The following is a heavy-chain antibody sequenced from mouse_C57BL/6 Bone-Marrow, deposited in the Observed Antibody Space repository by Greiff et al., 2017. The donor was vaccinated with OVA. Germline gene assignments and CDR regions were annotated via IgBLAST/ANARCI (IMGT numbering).Heavy chain of an antibody. J-gene: IGHJ1*03. CDR3: ARLRDYRYIDV. D-gene: IGHD2-4*01. CDR2: IYPGDGDT. Sequence: QVQLKESGPELVKPGASVKISCKASGYAFSSSWMNWVKQRPGKGLEWIGRIYPGDGDTNYNGKFKGKATLTADKSSSTAYMQLSSLTSEDSAVYFCARLRDYRYIDVWGTGTTVTVSS. CDR1: GYAFSSSW. V-gene: IGHV1-82*01.